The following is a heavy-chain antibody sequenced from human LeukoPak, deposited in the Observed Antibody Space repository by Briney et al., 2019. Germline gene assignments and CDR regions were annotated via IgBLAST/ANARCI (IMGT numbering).Heavy chain of an antibody. V-gene: IGHV1-18*01. J-gene: IGHJ4*02. CDR2: IRAYNGNT. CDR1: GYTFTSCG. Sequence: LRASVKVSCKASGYTFTSCGISWVRQAPGQGLEWMGWIRAYNGNTNYAQKLQGRVTMTTDTSTSTAYMELRSLRSDDTAVYYCARVGYYYDSSGYYYKDYFDYWGQGTLVTVSS. CDR3: ARVGYYYDSSGYYYKDYFDY. D-gene: IGHD3-22*01.